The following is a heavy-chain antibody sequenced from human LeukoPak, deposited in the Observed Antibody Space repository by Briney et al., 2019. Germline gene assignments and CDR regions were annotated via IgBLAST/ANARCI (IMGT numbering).Heavy chain of an antibody. J-gene: IGHJ3*02. V-gene: IGHV3-23*01. CDR2: ISGSGDTT. Sequence: PGGSLRLSCAASGFTFSSYAMSWVRKAPGKGLERVSIISGSGDTTYYADSVKGRFTISRDNSKNTLYLQMNSLRVEDTAVYYCAKGFYASGSSGTFDIWGQGTMVTVSS. D-gene: IGHD3-10*01. CDR1: GFTFSSYA. CDR3: AKGFYASGSSGTFDI.